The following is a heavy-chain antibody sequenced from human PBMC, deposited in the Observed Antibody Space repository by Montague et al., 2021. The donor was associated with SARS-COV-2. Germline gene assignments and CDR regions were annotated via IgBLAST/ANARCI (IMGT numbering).Heavy chain of an antibody. J-gene: IGHJ6*02. D-gene: IGHD3-9*01. CDR1: GGSINSGSYY. Sequence: TLSLTCTVSGGSINSGSYYWGWIRQAAGKGLEGVGRISTSGNNKYNTSLKSRVTISVDTSQNQFTLKMYSVTAADTAVYYCARDTRPNFEFYDILAGGYYYDGIDDWGQGTMVTVSS. CDR2: ISTSGNN. CDR3: ARDTRPNFEFYDILAGGYYYDGIDD. V-gene: IGHV4-61*02.